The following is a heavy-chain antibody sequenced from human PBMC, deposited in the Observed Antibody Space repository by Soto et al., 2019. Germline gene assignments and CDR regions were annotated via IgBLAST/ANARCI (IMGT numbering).Heavy chain of an antibody. CDR1: GFTFSNYA. V-gene: IGHV3-23*01. D-gene: IGHD3-9*01. J-gene: IGHJ4*02. Sequence: GGSLRLSCGTSGFTFSNYAMSWVRQAPGKGLEWVSAISGSGDSTYYADSVKGRFTISRDNSKNTLYLQMNSLRVEDTAVYYCAKDTYYDILTGYYFDFWGQGTLVTVSS. CDR3: AKDTYYDILTGYYFDF. CDR2: ISGSGDST.